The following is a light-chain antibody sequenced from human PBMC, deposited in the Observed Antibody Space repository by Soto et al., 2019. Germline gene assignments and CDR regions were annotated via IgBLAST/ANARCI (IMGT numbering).Light chain of an antibody. CDR1: SSNIGAGYD. V-gene: IGLV1-40*01. CDR2: DDN. J-gene: IGLJ3*02. Sequence: QAVVTQPPSVSGAPGQRVTISCTGSSSNIGAGYDVHWYQQLPGAAPKLLISDDNSRPSGVPDRFSGSKSGTSASLAISGLQAEDEADYYCQSYDSGLSGSWVFGGGTKVTVL. CDR3: QSYDSGLSGSWV.